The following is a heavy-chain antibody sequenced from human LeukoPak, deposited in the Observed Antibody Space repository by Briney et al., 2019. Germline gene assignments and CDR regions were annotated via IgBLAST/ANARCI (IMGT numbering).Heavy chain of an antibody. CDR3: AKDPPVLLWFGELVFDY. D-gene: IGHD3-10*01. J-gene: IGHJ4*02. CDR1: GFTFSSYA. V-gene: IGHV3-23*01. Sequence: GGSLRLSCAASGFTFSSYALSWVRQAPGKGLEWVSAISGSGGSTYYADSVKGRFTISRDNSKNTLYLQMNSLRAEDTAVYYCAKDPPVLLWFGELVFDYWGQGTLVTVSS. CDR2: ISGSGGST.